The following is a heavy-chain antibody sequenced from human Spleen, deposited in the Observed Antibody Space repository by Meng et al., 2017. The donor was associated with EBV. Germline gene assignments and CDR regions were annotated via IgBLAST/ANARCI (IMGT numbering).Heavy chain of an antibody. CDR3: ARGSWGGYFNYFDP. J-gene: IGHJ5*02. D-gene: IGHD3-3*01. CDR1: GGSISTGGYF. CDR2: IYYSGDT. V-gene: IGHV4-30-4*01. Sequence: VKLQQSAPRLVRPSQTLPLTSAVSGGSISTGGYFWSWIRQPPGKGLEWIGYIYYSGDTYYSPSLKSRLTVSVDRSKNQFSLKLTSVTAADTTVYYCARGSWGGYFNYFDPWGQGTLVTVSS.